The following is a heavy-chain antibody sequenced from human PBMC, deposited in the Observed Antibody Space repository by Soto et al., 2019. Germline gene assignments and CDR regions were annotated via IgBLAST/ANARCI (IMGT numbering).Heavy chain of an antibody. V-gene: IGHV3-23*01. CDR3: AKAIAVADPFDY. D-gene: IGHD6-19*01. J-gene: IGHJ4*02. Sequence: PGGSLRLSCAASGFAFDNYAMSWVRQTPGKGLEWVSGIIGSGGRTYYADSVEGRFTISRDNSKNTLYLQMNSLRAEDTAVYSFAKAIAVADPFDYWGQGTLVTVSS. CDR1: GFAFDNYA. CDR2: IIGSGGRT.